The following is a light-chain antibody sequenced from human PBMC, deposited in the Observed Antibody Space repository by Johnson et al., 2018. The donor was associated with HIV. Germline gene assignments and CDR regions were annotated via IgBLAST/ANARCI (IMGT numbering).Light chain of an antibody. CDR2: DNN. CDR1: SSNIGNNY. CDR3: GTWDSSLSAYV. J-gene: IGLJ1*01. V-gene: IGLV1-51*01. Sequence: QSVLTQPPSVSAAPGQKVTISCSGSSSNIGNNYVSWYQQLPGTAPKLLIYDNNKRPSVIPDRFSGSKSGTSATLGITGLQTGDEADYYCGTWDSSLSAYVFGTGTKVPVL.